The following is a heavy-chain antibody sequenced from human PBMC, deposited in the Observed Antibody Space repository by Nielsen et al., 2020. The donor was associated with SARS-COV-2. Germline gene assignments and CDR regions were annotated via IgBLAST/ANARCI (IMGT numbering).Heavy chain of an antibody. CDR2: ISSGSSYI. D-gene: IGHD6-19*01. CDR3: ARDLAGDDWHFDL. V-gene: IGHV3-21*01. J-gene: IGHJ2*01. CDR1: GFTFSSYS. Sequence: GGSLRLSCAASGFTFSSYSMNWVRQAPGKGLEWVSSISSGSSYIFYADSVKGRFTISRDNAQNSLYLQMNSLRAEDTAVYYCARDLAGDDWHFDLWGRGTLVTVSS.